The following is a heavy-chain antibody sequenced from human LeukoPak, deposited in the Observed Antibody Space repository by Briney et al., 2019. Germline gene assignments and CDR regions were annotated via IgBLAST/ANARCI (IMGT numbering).Heavy chain of an antibody. D-gene: IGHD5-24*01. CDR3: ARGGEMATITYDY. CDR2: IYYSGST. V-gene: IGHV4-59*11. Sequence: SETLSLTCTVSGGSISSHYWSWIRQPPGKGLEWIGYIYYSGSTNYNPPLKSRVTISVDTSKNQFSLKLSSVTAADTAVYYCARGGEMATITYDYWGQGTLVTVSS. CDR1: GGSISSHY. J-gene: IGHJ4*02.